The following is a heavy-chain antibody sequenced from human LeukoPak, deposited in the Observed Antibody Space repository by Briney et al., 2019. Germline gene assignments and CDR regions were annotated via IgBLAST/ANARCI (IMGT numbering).Heavy chain of an antibody. J-gene: IGHJ5*02. D-gene: IGHD3-3*01. CDR3: AREWREDWFDP. CDR2: INPSGGST. V-gene: IGHV1-46*01. Sequence: ASVKVSCKASGYTFTSYYMHWVRQAPGQGLEWMGIINPSGGSTSYAQKFQGRVTMTRDMSTSTVYMELSSLGSEDTAVYYCAREWREDWFDPWGQGTLVTVSS. CDR1: GYTFTSYY.